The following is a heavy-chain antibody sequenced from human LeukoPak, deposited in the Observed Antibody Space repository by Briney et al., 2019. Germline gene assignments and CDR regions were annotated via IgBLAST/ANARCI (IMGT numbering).Heavy chain of an antibody. Sequence: SVTVSCKASGFTCSSTIFQWVRQARGQRLEWIGWIVVGSGNTNYAQKFQERVTIPRDMSTSTPYMELSSLRSEDTAVYYCAADIVAATIYYFHFWGQGPLVPVSS. D-gene: IGHD1-26*01. CDR3: AADIVAATIYYFHF. V-gene: IGHV1-58*01. J-gene: IGHJ4*02. CDR2: IVVGSGNT. CDR1: GFTCSSTI.